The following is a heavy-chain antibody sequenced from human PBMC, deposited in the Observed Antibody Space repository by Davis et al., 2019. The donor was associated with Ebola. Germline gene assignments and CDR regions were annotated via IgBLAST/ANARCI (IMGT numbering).Heavy chain of an antibody. D-gene: IGHD3-10*01. J-gene: IGHJ5*02. CDR2: TYYSGST. CDR3: ARARGEYNWFDP. CDR1: GGSISSYY. V-gene: IGHV4-59*01. Sequence: SETLSLTCTVSGGSISSYYWSWIRQPPGKGLEWIGYTYYSGSTNYNPSLKSRVTISVDTSKNQFSLKLSSVTAADTAVYYCARARGEYNWFDPWGQGTLVTVSS.